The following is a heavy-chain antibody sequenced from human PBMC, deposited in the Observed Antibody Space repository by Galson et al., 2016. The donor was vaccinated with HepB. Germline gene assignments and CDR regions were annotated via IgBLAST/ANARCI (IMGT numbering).Heavy chain of an antibody. V-gene: IGHV3-15*01. CDR1: GLNFTDAW. Sequence: SLRLSCAASGLNFTDAWMTWVRQAPGKGLEWVARIKSTADGGTADHATPVKGRFTISRDDSKNTVFLNMNSLKTEDSALYYCTTDWNNSKLGYNWFDPLGQGTLVIVS. J-gene: IGHJ5*02. D-gene: IGHD1-1*01. CDR3: TTDWNNSKLGYNWFDP. CDR2: IKSTADGGTA.